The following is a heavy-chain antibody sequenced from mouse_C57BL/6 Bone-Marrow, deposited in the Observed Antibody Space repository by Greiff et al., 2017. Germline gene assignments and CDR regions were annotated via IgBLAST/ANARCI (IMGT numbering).Heavy chain of an antibody. CDR3: AKNAGDYDWAMDY. CDR2: IWRGGST. CDR1: GFSLTSYG. J-gene: IGHJ4*01. Sequence: VKLVESGPGLVQPSQSLSITCTVSGFSLTSYGVPWVRQSPGKGLEWLGVIWRGGSTDYNAAFMSRLSITKDNSKSQVFFKMNSLQAGDTATYDSAKNAGDYDWAMDYWGQGTSVTVSS. D-gene: IGHD2-4*01. V-gene: IGHV2-5*01.